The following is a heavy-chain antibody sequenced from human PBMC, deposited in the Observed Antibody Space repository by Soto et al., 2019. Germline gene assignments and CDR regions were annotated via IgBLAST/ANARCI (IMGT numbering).Heavy chain of an antibody. V-gene: IGHV4-4*07. Sequence: SETLSLTCTVSGGSISSYYWSWIRQPAGKGLEWIGRIYTSGSTNYNPSLKSRVTMSVDTSKDQFSLKLSSVTAADTAVYYCAREFGYDFWSGYFPDAFDIWGQGTMVTVSS. D-gene: IGHD3-3*01. CDR2: IYTSGST. CDR1: GGSISSYY. CDR3: AREFGYDFWSGYFPDAFDI. J-gene: IGHJ3*02.